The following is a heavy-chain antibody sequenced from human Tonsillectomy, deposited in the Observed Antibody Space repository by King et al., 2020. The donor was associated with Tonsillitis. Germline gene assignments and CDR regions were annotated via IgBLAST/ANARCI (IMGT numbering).Heavy chain of an antibody. Sequence: QLQESGPGLVKPSETLSLTCTVSGGSISSSSYYWGWIRQPPGKGLEWIGSIYYSGSTYYNPSLKSRVTISVDTSKNQFSLKLSSVTAADTAVYYCARWGPPVTTFGYWGQGTLVTVSS. CDR1: GGSISSSSYY. CDR3: ARWGPPVTTFGY. V-gene: IGHV4-39*07. D-gene: IGHD4-17*01. J-gene: IGHJ4*02. CDR2: IYYSGST.